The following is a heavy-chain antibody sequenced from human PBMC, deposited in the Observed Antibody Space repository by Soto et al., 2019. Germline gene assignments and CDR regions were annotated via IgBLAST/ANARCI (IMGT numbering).Heavy chain of an antibody. CDR3: ARRYGGAFDI. CDR1: GGSIRSYY. J-gene: IGHJ3*02. CDR2: IYYSGST. Sequence: QVQLQESGPGLVKPSETLSLTCTVSGGSIRSYYWSWIRQPPGKGLQWIGYIYYSGSTNYNPSLKSRVTISVDPSKNQFSLKLSSVTAADTAVYYCARRYGGAFDIWGQGTMVTVSS. V-gene: IGHV4-59*08. D-gene: IGHD3-10*01.